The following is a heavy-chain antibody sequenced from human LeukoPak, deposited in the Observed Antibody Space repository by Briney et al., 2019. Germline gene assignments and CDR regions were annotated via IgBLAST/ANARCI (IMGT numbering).Heavy chain of an antibody. Sequence: ASVKVSCKASGYTFIDYYIHWVRRAPGQGLEWMGSINPDSDVTNYAQNFQGRVTMTRDTFSRTAYMELSRLTSDDTAVYYCARGRSFGELGVYWGQGTLLTVSS. CDR2: INPDSDVT. CDR3: ARGRSFGELGVY. D-gene: IGHD3-10*01. CDR1: GYTFIDYY. J-gene: IGHJ4*02. V-gene: IGHV1-2*02.